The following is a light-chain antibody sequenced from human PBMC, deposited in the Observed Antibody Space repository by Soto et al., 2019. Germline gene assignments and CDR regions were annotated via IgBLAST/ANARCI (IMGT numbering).Light chain of an antibody. CDR1: SSNIGGGYD. V-gene: IGLV1-40*01. CDR3: RSYDSSLSGVV. Sequence: QSVLTQPPSVSGAPGQRVTISCTGSSSNIGGGYDVHWYQQLPGTAPKLLIYGNSNRPSGVPDRFSGSKSGTSASLAITGLQAEDEADYYCRSYDSSLSGVVFGGGTKLTVL. J-gene: IGLJ2*01. CDR2: GNS.